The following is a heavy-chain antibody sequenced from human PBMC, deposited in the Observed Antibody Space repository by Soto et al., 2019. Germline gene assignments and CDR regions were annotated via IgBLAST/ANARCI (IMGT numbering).Heavy chain of an antibody. CDR1: GFTFSSYA. V-gene: IGHV3-33*01. Sequence: QVQLVESGGGVVQPGRSLRLSCAASGFTFSSYAMFWVRQAPGKGLEWVAVIWYDGSNKKYADSVKGRFTISRDNSKNTLALQMNGLRSEATPDYYGARNGGGDYDSSPREYWGQGTLFTVAS. J-gene: IGHJ4*02. CDR2: IWYDGSNK. CDR3: ARNGGGDYDSSPREY. D-gene: IGHD3-22*01.